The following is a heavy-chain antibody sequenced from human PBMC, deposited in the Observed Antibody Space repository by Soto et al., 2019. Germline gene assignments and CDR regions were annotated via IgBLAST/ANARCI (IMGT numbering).Heavy chain of an antibody. D-gene: IGHD6-13*01. V-gene: IGHV3-13*01. Sequence: EVQLVESGGGLVQPGGSLRLSCAASGFTFSSYDMHWVRQVAGKGLEWVSAIGVAGDTYYPDPVKGRFTISRENAKNSLYLQMSSLRAEETAVYCCASGGWGSSWYEGGSRIDYWGQGTLVTVSS. CDR2: IGVAGDT. CDR3: ASGGWGSSWYEGGSRIDY. J-gene: IGHJ4*02. CDR1: GFTFSSYD.